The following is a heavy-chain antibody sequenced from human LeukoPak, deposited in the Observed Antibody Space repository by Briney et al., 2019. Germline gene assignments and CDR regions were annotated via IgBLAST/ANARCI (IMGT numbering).Heavy chain of an antibody. CDR3: ARTEPSGTTSH. CDR1: SYSINSNYY. V-gene: IGHV4-59*01. D-gene: IGHD1-1*01. J-gene: IGHJ4*02. Sequence: SETLSLTCSVSSYSINSNYYWSWIRPPPGKGLEWIGYIYYSGSTNYNPSLKSRVTISVDTSKNQFSLKLSSVTAADTAVYYCARTEPSGTTSHWGQGTLVTVSS. CDR2: IYYSGST.